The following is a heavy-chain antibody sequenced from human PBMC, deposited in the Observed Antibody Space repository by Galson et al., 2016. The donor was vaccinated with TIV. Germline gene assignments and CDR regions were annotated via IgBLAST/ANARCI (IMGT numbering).Heavy chain of an antibody. CDR2: INPANGET. J-gene: IGHJ4*02. Sequence: SVKVSCKASGYTFIGYVIHWVRQAPGQRLEWMGWINPANGETQSSQRFQGKFTLTTDTSASTAYMELSSLGSEDTAVYYCAGDRGGTGDFDKWGQGTLVTVSS. CDR1: GYTFIGYV. D-gene: IGHD7-27*01. CDR3: AGDRGGTGDFDK. V-gene: IGHV1-3*01.